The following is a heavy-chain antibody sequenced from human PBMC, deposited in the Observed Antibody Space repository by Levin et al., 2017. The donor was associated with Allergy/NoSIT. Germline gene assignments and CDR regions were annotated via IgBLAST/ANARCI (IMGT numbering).Heavy chain of an antibody. CDR2: IRSKTYRGTT. CDR3: TREPPIPLHNHAFDC. J-gene: IGHJ4*02. CDR1: GFTFGDYA. V-gene: IGHV3-49*03. Sequence: GGSLRLSCTTSGFTFGDYALGWFRQAPGRGLEWVAFIRSKTYRGTTEYATSVKGRFTISRDDAKNIAYLEMRGLQTDDTGVYYCTREPPIPLHNHAFDCWGQGTLVTVSS. D-gene: IGHD1-1*01.